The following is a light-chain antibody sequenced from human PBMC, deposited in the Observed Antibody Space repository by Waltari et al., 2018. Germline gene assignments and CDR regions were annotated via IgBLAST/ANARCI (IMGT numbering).Light chain of an antibody. V-gene: IGKV1-16*02. J-gene: IGKJ2*01. Sequence: DIQMTQSPSSLSASVGDRVTITCRASQDIGISLSWFQQKPGKAPKSLMYAASSVLSGAPSQFSGSGSGTEFTLTISSLQPEDFATYYCQQYKTFPRTFGQGTKLEIK. CDR1: QDIGIS. CDR3: QQYKTFPRT. CDR2: AAS.